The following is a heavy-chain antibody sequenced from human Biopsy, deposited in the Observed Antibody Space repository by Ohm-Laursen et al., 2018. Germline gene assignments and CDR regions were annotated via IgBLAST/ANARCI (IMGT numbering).Heavy chain of an antibody. CDR3: ARRDYRNGFKFDF. CDR1: GGSISSDY. CDR2: IYYTGST. J-gene: IGHJ4*02. Sequence: GTLSLTCTVSGGSISSDYWSWIRQPPGKGLEWIGYIYYTGSTNYSPSLESRVIMSVDTSGNQFSLRLSSVTAADTAVYYCARRDYRNGFKFDFWGQGTLVTVSS. V-gene: IGHV4-59*08. D-gene: IGHD3-16*01.